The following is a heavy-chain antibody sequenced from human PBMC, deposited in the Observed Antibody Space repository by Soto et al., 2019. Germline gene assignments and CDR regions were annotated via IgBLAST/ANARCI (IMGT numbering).Heavy chain of an antibody. Sequence: SGPTLVNPTQTLTLTCTFSGFSLSTSGVGVGWIRQPPGKALEWLALIYWDDDKRYSPSLKSRLTITKDTSKNQVVLTMTNMDPVDTATYYCARSYPPRRYSSGWLIDYRGQGTPVTVSS. V-gene: IGHV2-5*02. J-gene: IGHJ4*02. D-gene: IGHD6-19*01. CDR1: GFSLSTSGVG. CDR2: IYWDDDK. CDR3: ARSYPPRRYSSGWLIDY.